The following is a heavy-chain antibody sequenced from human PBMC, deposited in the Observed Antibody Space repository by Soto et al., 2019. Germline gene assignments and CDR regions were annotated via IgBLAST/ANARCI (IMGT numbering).Heavy chain of an antibody. V-gene: IGHV3-9*01. J-gene: IGHJ4*02. CDR2: ISWNRGFI. CDR1: GFTFDDYA. D-gene: IGHD2-15*01. CDR3: TRSIGPSCYSSFDY. Sequence: EVQLVESGGGLVQPGRSVRLSCAASGFTFDDYAFHWVRQAPGKGLEWVSGISWNRGFIGYVDSVQGRFTTSRDNAKNSLYLQMNSLRAEDTALYYCTRSIGPSCYSSFDYFGQGTLVIVSS.